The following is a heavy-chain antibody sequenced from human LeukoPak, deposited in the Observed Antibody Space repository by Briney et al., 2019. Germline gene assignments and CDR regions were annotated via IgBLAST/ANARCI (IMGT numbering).Heavy chain of an antibody. CDR3: ARDRDGEYYDSSGYDY. CDR2: ISAYNGNT. Sequence: GASVKVSCKASGYTFTSYGVSWERQAPGQGLEWMGWISAYNGNTNYAQKLQGRVTMTTDTSTSTAYMELRSLRSDDTAVYYCARDRDGEYYDSSGYDYWGQGTLVTVSS. CDR1: GYTFTSYG. V-gene: IGHV1-18*01. D-gene: IGHD3-22*01. J-gene: IGHJ4*02.